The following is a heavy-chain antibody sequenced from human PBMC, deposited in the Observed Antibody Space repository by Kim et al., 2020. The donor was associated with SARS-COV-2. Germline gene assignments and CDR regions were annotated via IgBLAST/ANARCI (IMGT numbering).Heavy chain of an antibody. V-gene: IGHV3-33*01. Sequence: ANSVKGRFTVSRDNSKNPLYLQMNSLRAEDTAVYYCARDHIAARPGWFDPWGQGTLVTVSS. D-gene: IGHD6-6*01. J-gene: IGHJ5*02. CDR3: ARDHIAARPGWFDP.